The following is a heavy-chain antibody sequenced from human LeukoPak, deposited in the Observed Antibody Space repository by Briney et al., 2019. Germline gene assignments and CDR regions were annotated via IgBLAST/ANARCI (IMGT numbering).Heavy chain of an antibody. V-gene: IGHV3-7*03. J-gene: IGHJ4*02. D-gene: IGHD3-22*01. Sequence: PGGSLRLSCAASKFTFSSYWMSWVRQAPGKGLEWVADIKVDGNEKYYVDSVKGRFTISRDNSQNTLYLQMNSLRAEDTAVYYCAKCNYYDSSGYYSSDGGGIDYWGQGTLVTVSS. CDR1: KFTFSSYW. CDR3: AKCNYYDSSGYYSSDGGGIDY. CDR2: IKVDGNEK.